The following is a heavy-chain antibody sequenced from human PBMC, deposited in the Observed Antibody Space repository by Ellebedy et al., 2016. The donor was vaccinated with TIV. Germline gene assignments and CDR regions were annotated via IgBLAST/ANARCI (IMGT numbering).Heavy chain of an antibody. CDR2: IIPIFGTA. Sequence: ASVKVSCKASGGTFSSYAISWLRQAPGQGLEWMGGIIPIFGTANYAQKFQGRVTITADESTSTAYMELSSLRSEDTAVYYCAREMGGFYSVGFDYWGQGTLVTVSS. D-gene: IGHD2-15*01. V-gene: IGHV1-69*13. CDR3: AREMGGFYSVGFDY. J-gene: IGHJ4*02. CDR1: GGTFSSYA.